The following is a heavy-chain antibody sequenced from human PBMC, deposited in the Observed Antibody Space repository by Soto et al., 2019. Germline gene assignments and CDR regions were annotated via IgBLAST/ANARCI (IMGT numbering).Heavy chain of an antibody. Sequence: SGPTLVNPTETLTLTCTVSGFSLSNARMGVSWIRQPPGKALEWLAHIFPNDEKSYSTSLKSRLTISKDTSKSQVVLTMTNVDPVDTATYYCARATLFVGIAARAMDVWGQGTTVTVSS. J-gene: IGHJ6*02. CDR2: IFPNDEK. CDR3: ARATLFVGIAARAMDV. CDR1: GFSLSNARMG. V-gene: IGHV2-26*01. D-gene: IGHD6-6*01.